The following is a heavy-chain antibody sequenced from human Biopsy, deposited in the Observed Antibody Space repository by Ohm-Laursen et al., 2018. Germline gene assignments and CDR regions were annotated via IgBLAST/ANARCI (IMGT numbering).Heavy chain of an antibody. V-gene: IGHV4-31*01. CDR3: ARGDYFDSNGYFWFDP. CDR2: IFNGANT. J-gene: IGHJ5*02. Sequence: TLSLTCTVSGGSISSGGSYWSWIRQRPGKGLEWIGYIFNGANTYYNPSLKNLITISGDTSKNQFSLKLNSVTSAETAVYYCARGDYFDSNGYFWFDPWGQGTLVTVSS. CDR1: GGSISSGGSY. D-gene: IGHD3-22*01.